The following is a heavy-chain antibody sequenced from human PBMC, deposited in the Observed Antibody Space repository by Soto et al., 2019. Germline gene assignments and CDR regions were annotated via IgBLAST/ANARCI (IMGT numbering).Heavy chain of an antibody. CDR1: GFTFSSYS. CDR2: ISSSSNII. J-gene: IGHJ4*02. Sequence: GGSLRLSCAASGFTFSSYSMNWVRQAPGKGLEWLSYISSSSNIIYYADSVRGRFTISRDNAKNSLYLQMNSLRAEDTAVYYCARVYTTGGNHWGQGTLVTVSS. V-gene: IGHV3-48*01. D-gene: IGHD1-1*01. CDR3: ARVYTTGGNH.